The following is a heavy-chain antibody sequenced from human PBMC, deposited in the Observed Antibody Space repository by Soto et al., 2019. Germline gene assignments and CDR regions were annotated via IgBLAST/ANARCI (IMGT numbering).Heavy chain of an antibody. CDR1: GGSISSGGYS. CDR3: ARVPDR. V-gene: IGHV4-30-2*01. D-gene: IGHD2-2*01. Sequence: SETLSLTCAFSGGSISSGGYSWSWIRQPPGKGLEWIGYIYHSGSTYYNPSLKSRVTISVDRSKNQFSLKLSSVTAADTAIYYCARVPDRWGQGTLVTVSS. J-gene: IGHJ5*02. CDR2: IYHSGST.